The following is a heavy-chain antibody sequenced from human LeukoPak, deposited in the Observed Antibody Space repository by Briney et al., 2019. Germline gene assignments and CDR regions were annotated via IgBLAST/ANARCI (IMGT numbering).Heavy chain of an antibody. CDR1: GGSISNYY. V-gene: IGHV4-59*01. CDR2: IYYSGST. D-gene: IGHD3-10*01. CDR3: ARERRSGSYYYFDY. Sequence: PSETLSLTCTVSGGSISNYYWSCLRQPPGKGREGIGYIYYSGSTNFNPSLKSPVTISVDTSKNQFSLKLSSVTAADTAVYYCARERRSGSYYYFDYWGQGTLVTVSS. J-gene: IGHJ4*02.